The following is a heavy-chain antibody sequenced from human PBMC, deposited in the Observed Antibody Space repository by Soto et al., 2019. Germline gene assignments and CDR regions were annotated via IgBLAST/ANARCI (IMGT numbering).Heavy chain of an antibody. CDR2: ISYDGSNK. J-gene: IGHJ6*02. CDR1: GPTFSNYI. V-gene: IGHV3-30-3*01. CDR3: AGGDNYYALGV. D-gene: IGHD2-15*01. Sequence: PGGSLRLSCTASGPTFSNYIMHWVRQAPGKGLDWVAFISYDGSNKDYADSVEGRFTISRDNSKSTLYLQLSSLRPEDTAVYYCAGGDNYYALGVWGQGTTVTVSS.